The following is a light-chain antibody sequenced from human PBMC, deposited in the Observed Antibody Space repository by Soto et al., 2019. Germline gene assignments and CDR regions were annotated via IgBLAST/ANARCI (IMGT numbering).Light chain of an antibody. CDR1: ESVSTN. CDR3: QQYSIWRT. CDR2: GAS. Sequence: EIFLTQSPATLSLTPWEIVTLSCRASESVSTNLAWYQQKAGQAPRLLIYGASTRATGIPARFSGSGSGTEFTLTISSLQSEDFAVYYCQQYSIWRTFGQGTKVDI. J-gene: IGKJ1*01. V-gene: IGKV3-15*01.